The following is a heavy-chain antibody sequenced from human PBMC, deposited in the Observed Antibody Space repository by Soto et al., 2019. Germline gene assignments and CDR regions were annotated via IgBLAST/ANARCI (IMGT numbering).Heavy chain of an antibody. CDR3: ARDQESRYYYDSSGYYPRFDY. D-gene: IGHD3-22*01. CDR2: ISAYNGNT. J-gene: IGHJ4*02. CDR1: GYTSTSYG. Sequence: QVQLVQSGAEVKKPGASVKVSCKASGYTSTSYGISWVRQAPGQGLEWMGWISAYNGNTNYAQKLQGRVTMTTDTSTSTAYMELRSLRSDDTAVYYCARDQESRYYYDSSGYYPRFDYWGQGTLVTVSS. V-gene: IGHV1-18*01.